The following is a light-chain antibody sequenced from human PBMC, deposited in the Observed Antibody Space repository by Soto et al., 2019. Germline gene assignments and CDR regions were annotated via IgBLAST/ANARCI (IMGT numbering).Light chain of an antibody. CDR2: HAS. J-gene: IGKJ3*01. CDR3: QQYNNWPPEGT. V-gene: IGKV3-15*01. CDR1: QSVSSN. Sequence: EIVMTQSPATLSVSPGESATLSCRASQSVSSNLAWYQQKPGLAPRLLIYHASIRATGVPVRFSGSGSGTEFTLTISSLQSEDFAVYYCQQYNNWPPEGTFGPGTKVD.